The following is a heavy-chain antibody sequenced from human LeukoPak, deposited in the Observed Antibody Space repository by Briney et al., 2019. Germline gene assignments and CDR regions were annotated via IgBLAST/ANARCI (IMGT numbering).Heavy chain of an antibody. V-gene: IGHV4-34*01. J-gene: IGHJ4*02. D-gene: IGHD2-21*01. CDR1: GGSISSYY. Sequence: SETLSLTCTVSGGSISSYYWSWIRQPPGKGLEWIGEINHSGSTNYNPSLKSRVTISVDTSKSQFSLKLSSVTAADTAVYYCARENGGGEGDYWGQGTLVTVSS. CDR2: INHSGST. CDR3: ARENGGGEGDY.